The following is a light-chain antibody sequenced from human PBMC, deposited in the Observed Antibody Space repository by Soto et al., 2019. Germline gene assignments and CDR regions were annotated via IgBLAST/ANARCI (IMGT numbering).Light chain of an antibody. CDR1: QSVSSSF. Sequence: EIVLTQSPGTLSLFPGERATLSCRASQSVSSSFVAWYQQRPGQAPRLLIFGASYRATGIPDRFSGSGSGTDFTLTISRLEPEDFAVYYYQHYGSSPPEFTFGPGTKVESK. CDR3: QHYGSSPPEFT. CDR2: GAS. J-gene: IGKJ3*01. V-gene: IGKV3-20*01.